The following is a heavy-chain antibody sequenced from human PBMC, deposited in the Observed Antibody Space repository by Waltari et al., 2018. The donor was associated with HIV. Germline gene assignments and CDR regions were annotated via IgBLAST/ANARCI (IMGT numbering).Heavy chain of an antibody. J-gene: IGHJ6*02. D-gene: IGHD6-13*01. CDR1: GFTFSSYS. CDR2: ISSSSSTI. CDR3: ARDRGYSSTHYGMDV. Sequence: EVQLVESGGGLVQPGGSLRISCAVSGFTFSSYSMNWVRQAPGKGLEWVSYISSSSSTIYYADSVKGRFTISRDNAKNSLYLQMNSLRAEDTAVYYCARDRGYSSTHYGMDVWGQGTTVTVSS. V-gene: IGHV3-48*01.